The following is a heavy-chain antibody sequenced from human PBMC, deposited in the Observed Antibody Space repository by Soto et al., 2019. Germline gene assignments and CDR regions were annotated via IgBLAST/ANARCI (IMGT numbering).Heavy chain of an antibody. D-gene: IGHD2-8*01. CDR1: SGSIGTTNW. CDR3: ARRTCGMDV. V-gene: IGHV4-4*02. CDR2: IFHSGNT. Sequence: QVQLQESGPGLVKPSGTLSLTCAVSSGSIGTTNWWSWVRQTPGKGLEWIGEIFHSGNTYYNPSLASRVTISVDTSKNQFSLNLRSVTAADTGVYYCARRTCGMDVWGQGTTVTVSS. J-gene: IGHJ6*02.